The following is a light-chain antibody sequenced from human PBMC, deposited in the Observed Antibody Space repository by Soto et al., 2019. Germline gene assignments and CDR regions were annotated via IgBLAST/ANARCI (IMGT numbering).Light chain of an antibody. J-gene: IGLJ2*01. CDR3: SSYTTTSTV. CDR2: EVT. Sequence: QSVLTQPASVSGSPGQSITISCTGTSSDVGGYNYVSWYQQYPGKVPKLMIYEVTRRPSGISNRFSGSKSGNTASLTISGLQAEDEADYYCSSYTTTSTVFGGGTKLTVL. V-gene: IGLV2-14*01. CDR1: SSDVGGYNY.